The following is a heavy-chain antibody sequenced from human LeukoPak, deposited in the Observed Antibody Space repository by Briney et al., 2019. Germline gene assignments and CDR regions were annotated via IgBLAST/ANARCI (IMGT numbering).Heavy chain of an antibody. Sequence: EASVKVSCKASGYTFTSYYMHWVRQAPGQGLEWMGIINPSGGSTSYAQKFQGRVTMTRDTSTSTVYMELSSLRSEDTAVYYCASGYYVSGSSSIFDYGGKGTLVTVSS. V-gene: IGHV1-46*01. CDR2: INPSGGST. CDR1: GYTFTSYY. CDR3: ASGYYVSGSSSIFDY. D-gene: IGHD3-10*01. J-gene: IGHJ4*02.